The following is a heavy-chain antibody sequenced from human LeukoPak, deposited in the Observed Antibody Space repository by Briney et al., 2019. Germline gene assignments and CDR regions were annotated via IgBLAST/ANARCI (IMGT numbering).Heavy chain of an antibody. Sequence: GGSLRLSCVASGFMFDRYWMSWVRQAPGKGLEWVANIRSDASEEKYLDSVMGRFKISRDNAEDSLFLQMNSLRAEDTAVYFCARQPQHEASFDYWGQGALVAVSS. J-gene: IGHJ4*02. CDR3: ARQPQHEASFDY. CDR1: GFMFDRYW. CDR2: IRSDASEE. V-gene: IGHV3-7*01.